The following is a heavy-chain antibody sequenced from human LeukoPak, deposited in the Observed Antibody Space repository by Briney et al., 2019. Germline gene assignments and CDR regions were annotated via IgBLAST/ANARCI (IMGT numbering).Heavy chain of an antibody. CDR2: IYHSGST. CDR3: ACPKSYYYYIDV. V-gene: IGHV4-30-2*01. J-gene: IGHJ6*03. CDR1: GVSISSSGYY. Sequence: SQTLSLTCTVSGVSISSSGYYWIWIRQPPGKGLEWIGYIYHSGSTYYNTSLESRATISVDKSKNQVSLKLTSVTVADTAVYYCACPKSYYYYIDVWGKGTTVTVSS.